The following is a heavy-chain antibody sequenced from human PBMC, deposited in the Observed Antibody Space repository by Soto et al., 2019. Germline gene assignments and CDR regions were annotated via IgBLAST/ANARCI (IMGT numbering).Heavy chain of an antibody. J-gene: IGHJ4*02. CDR1: GFSITTSGVA. V-gene: IGHV2-5*01. CDR2: IYWNDDK. D-gene: IGHD5-18*01. CDR3: AHSPRTGSGYFYFEN. Sequence: QITLKESGPTLVKSTQTLTLTCSLSGFSITTSGVAVGWIRQPPGKALEWLALIYWNDDKRYSPSLNSRLTITKDTSKNQVVLTMTNMDPGDTATYYCAHSPRTGSGYFYFENWGQGSLVTVSP.